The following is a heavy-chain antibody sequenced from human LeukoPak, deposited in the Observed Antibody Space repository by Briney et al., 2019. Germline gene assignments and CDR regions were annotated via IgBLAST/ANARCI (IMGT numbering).Heavy chain of an antibody. Sequence: ASVKVSCKASGYTFTSYDINWVRQATGQGLEWMGWMNPNSGNTGYAQKFQGRVTITRTTSISTAYMELSSLRSEDTAVYYCSRGVGGIAARLFDYWGQGTLVTVSS. D-gene: IGHD6-6*01. CDR1: GYTFTSYD. CDR2: MNPNSGNT. CDR3: SRGVGGIAARLFDY. J-gene: IGHJ4*02. V-gene: IGHV1-8*03.